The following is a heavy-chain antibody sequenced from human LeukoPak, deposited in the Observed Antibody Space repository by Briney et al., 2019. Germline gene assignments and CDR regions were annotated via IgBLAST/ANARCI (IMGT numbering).Heavy chain of an antibody. CDR3: AKDVVDFWSGFDY. J-gene: IGHJ4*02. Sequence: GGSLRLSCAASGFTFSSLWMHWVRQAPGKGLVWVSCINSDGKITIYADSVKGRFTISRDNAKNTLYLQMNSLRAEDTAVYYCAKDVVDFWSGFDYWGQGTLVTVSS. CDR1: GFTFSSLW. CDR2: INSDGKIT. D-gene: IGHD3-3*01. V-gene: IGHV3-74*01.